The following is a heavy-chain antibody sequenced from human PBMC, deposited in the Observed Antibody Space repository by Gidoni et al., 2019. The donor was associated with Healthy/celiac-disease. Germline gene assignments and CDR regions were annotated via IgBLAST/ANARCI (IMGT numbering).Heavy chain of an antibody. CDR1: AGPISRGRNY. D-gene: IGHD1-26*01. Sequence: QVQLQESGSGLVKPSQTLSLTFTVSAGPISRGRNYWSWIRQPAGKGLEWIGRIYTSGSTNYNPAHKSRVTISVDTSKNQFSLKLSSVTAADTAVYYCARDPDGWELPEGDYWGQGTLVTVSS. J-gene: IGHJ4*02. CDR2: IYTSGST. V-gene: IGHV4-61*02. CDR3: ARDPDGWELPEGDY.